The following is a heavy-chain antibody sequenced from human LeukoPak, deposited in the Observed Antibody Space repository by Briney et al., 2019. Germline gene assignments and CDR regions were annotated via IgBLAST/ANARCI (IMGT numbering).Heavy chain of an antibody. CDR2: IYYSGST. J-gene: IGHJ3*02. CDR1: GGSISSSSYY. Sequence: SETLSLTCTVSGGSISSSSYYWGWIRQPPGKGLEWIGSIYYSGSTYYNPSLKSRVTISVDTSKNQFSLKLSSVTAADTAVYYCARDHDSSGYLSDNDAFDIWGQGTMVTVSS. CDR3: ARDHDSSGYLSDNDAFDI. V-gene: IGHV4-39*01. D-gene: IGHD3-22*01.